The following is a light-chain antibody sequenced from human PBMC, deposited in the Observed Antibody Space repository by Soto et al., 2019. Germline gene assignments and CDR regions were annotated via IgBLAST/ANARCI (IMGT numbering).Light chain of an antibody. V-gene: IGKV3-15*01. Sequence: EIVMTQFPATLSVSPGETATLTCRASQSVSTSLAWYQQKPGQAPRLLIYGASTRATGVPARFSGSGSGTDFTLNISSLQSEDFAIYYCQQYNNWPPVSFGRGTKLEI. CDR3: QQYNNWPPVS. CDR1: QSVSTS. J-gene: IGKJ2*03. CDR2: GAS.